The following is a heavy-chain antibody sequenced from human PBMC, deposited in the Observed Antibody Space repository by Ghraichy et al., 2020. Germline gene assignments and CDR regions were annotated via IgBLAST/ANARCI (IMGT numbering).Heavy chain of an antibody. V-gene: IGHV4-59*01. Sequence: SETLSLTCTVSCGSISSSYWSWIRQPPWKGLEWIAYISYSGGTNYNPSLKSRVTISIDTSKNQFSLKLSSVTAADTAVYYCARGGNNWFDPWGQGTLVTVSS. CDR3: ARGGNNWFDP. J-gene: IGHJ5*02. CDR2: ISYSGGT. CDR1: CGSISSSY.